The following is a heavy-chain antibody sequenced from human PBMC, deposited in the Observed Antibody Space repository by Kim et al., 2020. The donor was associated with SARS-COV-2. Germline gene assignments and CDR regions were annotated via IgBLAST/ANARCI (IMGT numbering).Heavy chain of an antibody. Sequence: SETLSLTCTVSGGSISSSSYYWGWIRQPPGKGLEWIGSIYYSGSTYYNPSLKSRVTISVDTSKNQFSLKLSSVTAADTAVYYCARHPLSDPDYYGSGSLVSAHFDYWGQGTLVTVSS. CDR2: IYYSGST. J-gene: IGHJ4*02. CDR3: ARHPLSDPDYYGSGSLVSAHFDY. V-gene: IGHV4-39*01. D-gene: IGHD3-10*01. CDR1: GGSISSSSYY.